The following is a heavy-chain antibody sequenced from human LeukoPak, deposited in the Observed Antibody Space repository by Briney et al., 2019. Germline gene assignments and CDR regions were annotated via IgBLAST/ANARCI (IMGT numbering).Heavy chain of an antibody. D-gene: IGHD3-22*01. CDR1: GFTFSNYG. CDR2: IRYDGSNK. CDR3: AKDHRSRGDPDAFDI. V-gene: IGHV3-30*02. Sequence: GGSLRLSCAASGFTFSNYGMHWVRQAPGKGLEWVAFIRYDGSNKYYADSVKGRFTISRDNSKNTLYLQMNSLRAEDTAVYYCAKDHRSRGDPDAFDIWGQGTMVTVSS. J-gene: IGHJ3*02.